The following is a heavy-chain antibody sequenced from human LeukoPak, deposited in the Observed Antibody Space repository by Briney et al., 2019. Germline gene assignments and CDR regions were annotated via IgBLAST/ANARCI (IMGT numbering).Heavy chain of an antibody. CDR2: VSYDGSNK. J-gene: IGHJ4*02. CDR3: AKDYVSGDGYWDFDY. Sequence: GRSLRLSCAASGFTFSSYGMHWVRQAPGKGLEWVAVVSYDGSNKYYADSVKGRFTISRDNSKNTVDLQMNSLRVEDTAVYYCAKDYVSGDGYWDFDYWSQGTLVTVSS. V-gene: IGHV3-30*18. CDR1: GFTFSSYG. D-gene: IGHD5-24*01.